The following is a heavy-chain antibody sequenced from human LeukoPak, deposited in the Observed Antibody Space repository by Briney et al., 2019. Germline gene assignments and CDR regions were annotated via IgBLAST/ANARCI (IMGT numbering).Heavy chain of an antibody. CDR1: GFTFSSYA. CDR2: ISGNSGTT. CDR3: AKGGYSSTWNADFDF. Sequence: GGSLRLSCAASGFTFSSYAMSWVRQAPGKGLEWVSAISGNSGTTYYADSVKGRFTISRDNSKNTLYLQMNSLRAEDTAVYYCAKGGYSSTWNADFDFGGQGPLVTVSS. D-gene: IGHD6-13*01. J-gene: IGHJ4*02. V-gene: IGHV3-23*01.